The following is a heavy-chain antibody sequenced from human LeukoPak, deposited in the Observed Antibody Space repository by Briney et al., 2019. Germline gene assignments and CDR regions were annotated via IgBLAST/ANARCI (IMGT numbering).Heavy chain of an antibody. CDR2: VNRDGSET. CDR3: ARNNGMDV. V-gene: IGHV3-7*03. J-gene: IGHJ6*02. Sequence: GRSLRLSCAASGFALSSHWRTWVRQVPGRGPEWVANVNRDGSETYYLDSVKGRFTISNDNAKNSLYLQMNSLRAEDTALYHCARNNGMDVWGQGTTVIVSS. CDR1: GFALSSHW.